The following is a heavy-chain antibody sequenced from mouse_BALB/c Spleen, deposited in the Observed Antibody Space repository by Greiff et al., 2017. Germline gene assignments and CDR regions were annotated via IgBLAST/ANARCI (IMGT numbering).Heavy chain of an antibody. CDR2: INPGSGGT. V-gene: IGHV1-54*01. D-gene: IGHD2-4*01. CDR1: GYAFTNYL. J-gene: IGHJ3*01. Sequence: QVQLQQSGAELVRPGTSVKVSCKASGYAFTNYLIEWVKQRPGQGLEWIGVINPGSGGTNYNEKFKGKATLTADKSSSTAYMQLSSLTSDDSAVYFCARSYYDYGGFAYWGQGTLVTVSA. CDR3: ARSYYDYGGFAY.